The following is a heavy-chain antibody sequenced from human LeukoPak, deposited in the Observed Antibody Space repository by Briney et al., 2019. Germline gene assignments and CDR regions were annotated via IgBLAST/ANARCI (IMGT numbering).Heavy chain of an antibody. V-gene: IGHV3-48*01. Sequence: GGSLRLSCAASGFTFSSYGMRWVRQAPGKGLEWVSYISSSSSTIYYADSVKGRFTTSRDNAKNSLYLQMNSLRAEDTAVYYCARGEPRYSYGLDYWGQGTLVTVSS. CDR3: ARGEPRYSYGLDY. J-gene: IGHJ4*02. CDR1: GFTFSSYG. D-gene: IGHD5-18*01. CDR2: ISSSSSTI.